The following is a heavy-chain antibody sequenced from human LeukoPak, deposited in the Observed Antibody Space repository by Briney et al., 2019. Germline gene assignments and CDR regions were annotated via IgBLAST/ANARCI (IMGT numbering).Heavy chain of an antibody. J-gene: IGHJ4*02. V-gene: IGHV3-23*01. CDR1: GFTFSIYA. CDR3: ARARGLPAYLDY. D-gene: IGHD2-2*01. Sequence: GGSLRLSCAASGFTFSIYAMSWVRQAPGKGLEWVSAISGSGGSTYYADSVKGRFTISRDNSKNTLYLQMNSLRAEDTAVYYCARARGLPAYLDYWGQGTLVTVSS. CDR2: ISGSGGST.